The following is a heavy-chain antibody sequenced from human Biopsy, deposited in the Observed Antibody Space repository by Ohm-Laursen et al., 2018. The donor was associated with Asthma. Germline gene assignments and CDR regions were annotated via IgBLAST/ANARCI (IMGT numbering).Heavy chain of an antibody. CDR1: GFAASRDH. V-gene: IGHV3-53*01. CDR3: ARGDSSNWSHYYFDY. CDR2: IYSGGTS. D-gene: IGHD3-22*01. J-gene: IGHJ4*02. Sequence: SLRLSCAASGFAASRDHMFWVRQAPGKGLEWVSVIYSGGTSHTADSVRGRFTTSRDYSKNTLYLQMHSLRAEDTAVYYCARGDSSNWSHYYFDYWGQGTLVTASS.